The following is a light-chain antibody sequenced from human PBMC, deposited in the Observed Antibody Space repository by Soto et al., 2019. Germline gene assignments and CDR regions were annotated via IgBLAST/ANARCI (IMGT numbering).Light chain of an antibody. V-gene: IGLV7-46*01. CDR1: TGAVTSGHY. Sequence: QAVVTQEPSLTVSPGGTVTLTCGSRTGAVTSGHYPYWFQQKPGQAPRTLIYYTSNKYSWTPARFSGSLRGGKAALTLSGAHPEEEAEYYCLLSYSGARVFGGGTKLTVL. J-gene: IGLJ3*02. CDR3: LLSYSGARV. CDR2: YTS.